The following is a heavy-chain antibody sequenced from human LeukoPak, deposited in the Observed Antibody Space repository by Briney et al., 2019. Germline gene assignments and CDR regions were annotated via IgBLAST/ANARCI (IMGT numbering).Heavy chain of an antibody. D-gene: IGHD4-17*01. V-gene: IGHV3-66*01. J-gene: IGHJ4*02. CDR1: GLTVSNSY. CDR3: VYGDFVRTVNYFDY. CDR2: IYSGGNT. Sequence: GGSLRLSCAASGLTVSNSYMSWVRQAPGKGLEWVSVIYSGGNTYYADSVKGRFTISRDNSKNSLFLQMNSLRAEDTALYYCVYGDFVRTVNYFDYWGQGTLVTVSS.